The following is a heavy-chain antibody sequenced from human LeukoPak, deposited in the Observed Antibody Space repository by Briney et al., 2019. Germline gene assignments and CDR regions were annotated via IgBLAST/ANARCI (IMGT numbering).Heavy chain of an antibody. CDR1: GYTFTGYY. CDR2: INPNSGDT. J-gene: IGHJ6*03. Sequence: GASVKVSCKASGYTFTGYYMHWVRQAPGQGLEWMGWINPNSGDTDYAQKFQGRVTMTGDTSISAAYMELSRLISDDTAVYFCARLSPTHHYYMDVWGKGTAVTVSS. CDR3: ARLSPTHHYYMDV. V-gene: IGHV1-2*02.